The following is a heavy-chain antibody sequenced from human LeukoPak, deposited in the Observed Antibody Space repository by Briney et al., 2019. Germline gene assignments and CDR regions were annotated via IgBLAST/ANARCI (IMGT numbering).Heavy chain of an antibody. CDR1: GGSISSYY. D-gene: IGHD3-10*01. J-gene: IGHJ4*02. Sequence: ETLSLTCTVSGGSISSYYWSWIRQPPGKGLEWIGYIYYSGSTNYNPSLKSRVTISVDTSKNQFSLKLSSVTAADTAVYYCARTDYYGSGSTDYWGQGTLVTVSS. CDR2: IYYSGST. V-gene: IGHV4-59*08. CDR3: ARTDYYGSGSTDY.